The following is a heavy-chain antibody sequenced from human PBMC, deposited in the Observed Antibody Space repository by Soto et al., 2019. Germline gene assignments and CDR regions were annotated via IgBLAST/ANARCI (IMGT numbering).Heavy chain of an antibody. CDR3: ARRLHGDYTFFDY. CDR2: INAGNGNT. Sequence: GASVKVSCKASGYTFTSYAIHWVRQAPGQRLEWMGWINAGNGNTKYSQSFQGRVTFARDTSANTVYMELSSLRSEDTAVYYCARRLHGDYTFFDYWGQGTLVTVSS. CDR1: GYTFTSYA. D-gene: IGHD4-17*01. J-gene: IGHJ4*02. V-gene: IGHV1-3*01.